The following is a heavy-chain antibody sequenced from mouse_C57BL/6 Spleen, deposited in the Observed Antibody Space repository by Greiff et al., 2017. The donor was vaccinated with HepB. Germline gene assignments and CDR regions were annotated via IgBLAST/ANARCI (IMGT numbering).Heavy chain of an antibody. V-gene: IGHV3-1*01. J-gene: IGHJ4*01. Sequence: EVKLVESGPGMVKPSQSLSLTCTVTGYSITSGYDWHWIRHFPGNKLEWMGYISYSGSTNYNPSLKSRISITHDTSKNHFFLKLNSVTTEDTATYYCARAPLYYYGSAMDYWGQGTSVTVSS. CDR1: GYSITSGYD. D-gene: IGHD1-1*01. CDR2: ISYSGST. CDR3: ARAPLYYYGSAMDY.